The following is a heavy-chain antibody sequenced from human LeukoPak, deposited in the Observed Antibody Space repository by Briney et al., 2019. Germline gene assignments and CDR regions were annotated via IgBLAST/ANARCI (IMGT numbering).Heavy chain of an antibody. CDR1: GFTFSGYS. CDR3: ARGPAATRSNWYFDL. D-gene: IGHD2-15*01. J-gene: IGHJ2*01. V-gene: IGHV3-21*01. Sequence: GGSLRLSCAASGFTFSGYSMNWVRQAPGKGLEWVSSISSSSGYIYYADSVKGRFTISRDNARNSLYLQMNSLRAEDTAVYYCARGPAATRSNWYFDLWGRGTLVTVSS. CDR2: ISSSSGYI.